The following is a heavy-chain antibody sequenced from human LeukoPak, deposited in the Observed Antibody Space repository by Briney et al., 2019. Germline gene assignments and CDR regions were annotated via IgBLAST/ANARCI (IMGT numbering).Heavy chain of an antibody. V-gene: IGHV4-59*01. Sequence: PSENLSLTCTLSGGSISSYYWSWIRQPPGKGLEWIGYIYYSGSTNYNPSLKSRVTISVDTSKNQFSLKLSSVTAADTAVYYCARGDTAMATPYFDYWGQGTLVTVSS. CDR2: IYYSGST. J-gene: IGHJ4*02. D-gene: IGHD5-18*01. CDR1: GGSISSYY. CDR3: ARGDTAMATPYFDY.